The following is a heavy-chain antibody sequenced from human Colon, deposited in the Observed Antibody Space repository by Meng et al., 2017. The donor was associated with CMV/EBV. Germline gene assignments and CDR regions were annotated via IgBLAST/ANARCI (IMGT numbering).Heavy chain of an antibody. V-gene: IGHV3-11*04. CDR3: ARDAFYSNYGDWYYYYYGMDV. CDR1: GFTFSDYY. Sequence: GGSLRLSCAASGFTFSDYYMSWIRQAPGKGLEWVSYISDTGHTLYYADSVQGRFTVSRDNAKSSLYLEMQSLRVEDTAVYYCARDAFYSNYGDWYYYYYGMDVWGQGTTVTVSS. J-gene: IGHJ6*02. CDR2: ISDTGHTL. D-gene: IGHD4-11*01.